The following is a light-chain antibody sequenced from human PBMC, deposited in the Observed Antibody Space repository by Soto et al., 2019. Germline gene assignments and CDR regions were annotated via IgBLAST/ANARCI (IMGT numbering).Light chain of an antibody. J-gene: IGLJ2*01. CDR3: CSYAGSTSLV. CDR1: SSDVGSYNL. V-gene: IGLV2-23*02. Sequence: QSVLTQPASVSESPGQSITISCTGTSSDVGSYNLVSWYQQHPGKAPKVIIYEVIKRPSGVSNRFSGSKSGNTASLTISGLQAEDEADYYCCSYAGSTSLVFGGGTKVTVL. CDR2: EVI.